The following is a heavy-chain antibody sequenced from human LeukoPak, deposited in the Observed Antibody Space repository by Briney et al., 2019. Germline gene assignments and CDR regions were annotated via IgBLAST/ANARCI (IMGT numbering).Heavy chain of an antibody. CDR3: ARRLWWFDY. V-gene: IGHV3-21*04. J-gene: IGHJ4*02. CDR1: GFTFSSYS. D-gene: IGHD4/OR15-4a*01. Sequence: GGSLRLSCAASGFTFSSYSMNWVRQAPGKGLEWVSSISSSSSYIYYADSVKGRFTISRDDSKSTLSLHMNSLGAEDTAVYYCARRLWWFDYWGQGTLVTVSS. CDR2: ISSSSSYI.